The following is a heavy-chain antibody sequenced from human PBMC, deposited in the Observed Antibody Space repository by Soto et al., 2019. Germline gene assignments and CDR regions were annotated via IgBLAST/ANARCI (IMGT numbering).Heavy chain of an antibody. CDR1: GYTFTSYG. D-gene: IGHD3-3*01. CDR3: ARGAPRSTIFGVVLHYHLDY. J-gene: IGHJ4*02. CDR2: ISAYNGNT. V-gene: IGHV1-18*01. Sequence: ASVKVSCKASGYTFTSYGISWGRQAPGQGLEWMGWISAYNGNTNYAQKLQGRVTMTTDTSTSTAYMELRSLRSDDTAVYYCARGAPRSTIFGVVLHYHLDYWGQGTLVTGSS.